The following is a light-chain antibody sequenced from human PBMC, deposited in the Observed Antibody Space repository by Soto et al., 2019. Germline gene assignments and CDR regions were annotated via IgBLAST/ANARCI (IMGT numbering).Light chain of an antibody. CDR3: SSYAGINNLGV. V-gene: IGLV2-8*01. J-gene: IGLJ1*01. Sequence: QYALTQPPSASASPGQSVTISCTGTSSDVGGYKYVSWYQQHPGKAPKLMIFEVNKRPSGVPDRFSGSKSGNTASLTVSGLQAEDEADYYCSSYAGINNLGVFGTGTKVTVL. CDR1: SSDVGGYKY. CDR2: EVN.